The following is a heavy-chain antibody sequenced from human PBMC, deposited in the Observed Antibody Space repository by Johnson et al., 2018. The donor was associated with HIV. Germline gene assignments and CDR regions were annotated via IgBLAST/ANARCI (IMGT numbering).Heavy chain of an antibody. D-gene: IGHD2/OR15-2a*01. J-gene: IGHJ3*02. V-gene: IGHV3-30*04. CDR3: ARGIEGLDAFDI. CDR1: GFTFSSYA. CDR2: ISYDGSNK. Sequence: QLVESGGGLVKPGGSLRLSCAASGFTFSSYAMHWVRQAPGKGLEWVAVISYDGSNKYYADSVKGRFTISRDNSKNTLYLQMNSLRAEDTAVYYCARGIEGLDAFDIWGQGTMVTVSS.